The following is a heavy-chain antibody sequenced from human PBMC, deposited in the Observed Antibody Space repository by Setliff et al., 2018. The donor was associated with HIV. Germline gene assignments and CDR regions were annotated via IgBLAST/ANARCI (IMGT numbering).Heavy chain of an antibody. CDR3: ASRLYYYDSSGYLREEGFDP. CDR1: GGSISNSRYY. J-gene: IGHJ5*02. Sequence: SETLSLTCTVSGGSISNSRYYWSWIRQPPGTGLEGIGCIYYSGSTYYNPSLKSRVTISVDTCKNQFSLKLRSVTAADAAVYYCASRLYYYDSSGYLREEGFDPWGQGTLVTVSS. V-gene: IGHV4-39*01. CDR2: IYYSGST. D-gene: IGHD3-22*01.